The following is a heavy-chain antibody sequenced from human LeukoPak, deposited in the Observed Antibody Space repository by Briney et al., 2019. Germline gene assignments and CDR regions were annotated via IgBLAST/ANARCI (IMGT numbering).Heavy chain of an antibody. V-gene: IGHV3-49*03. CDR3: TRDRITMIVVAADDAFDI. D-gene: IGHD3-22*01. CDR1: RFTFGDYA. Sequence: GGSLRLSCTASRFTFGDYAMSWFRQAPGKGLGWVGFIRSKAYGGTTEYAASVKGRFTISRDDSKSIAYLQMNSLKTEDTAAYYCTRDRITMIVVAADDAFDIWGQGTMVTVSS. J-gene: IGHJ3*02. CDR2: IRSKAYGGTT.